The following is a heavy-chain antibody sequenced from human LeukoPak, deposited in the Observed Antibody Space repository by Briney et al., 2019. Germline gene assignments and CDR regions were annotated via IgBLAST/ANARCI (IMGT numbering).Heavy chain of an antibody. CDR3: TRNWAAVPY. CDR1: GFSISSGYY. D-gene: IGHD3-16*01. CDR2: AYHTGST. Sequence: SETLSLTCAVSGFSISSGYYWGWVRQPPGKGLEWIGSAYHTGSTSYNPSLKSRVTISVDTSKNQFSLNLSSVTAADTAVYYCTRNWAAVPYWGQGTLVIVSS. J-gene: IGHJ4*02. V-gene: IGHV4-38-2*01.